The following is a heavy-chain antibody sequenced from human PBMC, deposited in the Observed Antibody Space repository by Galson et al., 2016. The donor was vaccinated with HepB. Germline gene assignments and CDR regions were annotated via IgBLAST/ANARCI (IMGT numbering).Heavy chain of an antibody. Sequence: SLRLSCAASGFTFSSYSMNWVRQAPGKGLEWLSYISSTNATIWYADSVKGRFSISRDNAKNSLYLQMNNLRVEDTAVYYCARDAALWFGEVFTFDPWGQGTLVTVSS. CDR1: GFTFSSYS. D-gene: IGHD3-10*01. J-gene: IGHJ5*02. CDR2: ISSTNATI. V-gene: IGHV3-48*01. CDR3: ARDAALWFGEVFTFDP.